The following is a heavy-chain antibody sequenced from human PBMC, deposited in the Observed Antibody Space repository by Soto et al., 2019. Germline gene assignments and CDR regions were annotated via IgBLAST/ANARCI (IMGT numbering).Heavy chain of an antibody. CDR2: IYPGDSDT. CDR3: VRQETLAGRPRWLYP. V-gene: IGHV5-51*01. D-gene: IGHD6-6*01. CDR1: GYRFTSYW. J-gene: IGHJ5*02. Sequence: PGESLKISCKSSGYRFTSYWIAWVRQMPGKGLEWMGIIYPGDSDTRYSPSFQGQVTISADKSISTAYLQWRTLKASDTATYYCVRQETLAGRPRWLYPWGQGTLVTSPQ.